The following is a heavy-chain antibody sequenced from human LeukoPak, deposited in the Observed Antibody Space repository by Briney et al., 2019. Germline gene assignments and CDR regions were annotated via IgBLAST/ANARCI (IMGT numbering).Heavy chain of an antibody. J-gene: IGHJ4*02. CDR3: AREAWESLNY. V-gene: IGHV1-2*02. CDR1: GYTFTSYA. D-gene: IGHD1-26*01. CDR2: INPNSGGT. Sequence: ASVKVSCKASGYTFTSYAMNWVRQAPGQGLEWMGWINPNSGGTNYAQKFQGRITMTRDTSISTAYMELSRLRSDDTAVYYCAREAWESLNYWGQGTLVTVSS.